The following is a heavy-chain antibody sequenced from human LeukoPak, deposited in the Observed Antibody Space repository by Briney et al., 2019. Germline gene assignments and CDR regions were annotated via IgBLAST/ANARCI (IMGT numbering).Heavy chain of an antibody. V-gene: IGHV4-4*07. Sequence: SETLSLTCTASGGSISSYYWSWIRQPAGKGLEWIGRIYTSGSTNYNPSLKSRVTMSVDTSKNQFSLKLSSVTAADTAVYYCATSRPGIAVAGTRRYWYFDLWGRGTLVTVSS. CDR2: IYTSGST. CDR3: ATSRPGIAVAGTRRYWYFDL. CDR1: GGSISSYY. J-gene: IGHJ2*01. D-gene: IGHD6-19*01.